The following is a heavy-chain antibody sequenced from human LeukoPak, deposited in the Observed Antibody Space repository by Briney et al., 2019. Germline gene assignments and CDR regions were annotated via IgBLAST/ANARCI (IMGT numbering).Heavy chain of an antibody. CDR1: GGSISSGGYY. CDR2: IYYSGST. J-gene: IGHJ3*02. Sequence: SQTLSLTCTVSGGSISSGGYYWSWIRQHPGKGLEWIGYIYYSGSTYYNPSLKSRVTISVDTSKNQFSLKLSSVTAAGTAVYYCARDHHGSGSYYNDAFDIWGQGTMVTVSS. D-gene: IGHD3-10*01. V-gene: IGHV4-31*03. CDR3: ARDHHGSGSYYNDAFDI.